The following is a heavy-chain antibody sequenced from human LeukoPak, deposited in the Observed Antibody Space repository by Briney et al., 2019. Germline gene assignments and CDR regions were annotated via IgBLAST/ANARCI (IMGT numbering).Heavy chain of an antibody. V-gene: IGHV4-59*08. Sequence: IPSETLSLTCTVSGGSISSYYWSWIRQPPGKGLEWIGYIYYSGSTNYNPSLKSRVTISVDTSKNQFSLKLSSVTAADTAVYYCARHAFYYDSSGYDYWGQGTLVTVSS. D-gene: IGHD3-22*01. CDR3: ARHAFYYDSSGYDY. CDR2: IYYSGST. CDR1: GGSISSYY. J-gene: IGHJ4*02.